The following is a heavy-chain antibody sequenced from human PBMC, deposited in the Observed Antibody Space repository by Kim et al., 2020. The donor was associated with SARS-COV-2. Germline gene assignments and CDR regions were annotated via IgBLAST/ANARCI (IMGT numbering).Heavy chain of an antibody. CDR3: ASRGRGSYYVGYYYYGMDV. J-gene: IGHJ6*02. CDR2: ISSSSSTI. Sequence: GGSLRLSCAASGFTFSSYSMNWVRQAPGKGLEWVSYISSSSSTIYYADSVKGRFTISRDNAKNSLYLQMNSLRDEDTAVYYCASRGRGSYYVGYYYYGMDVWGQGTTVTVSS. D-gene: IGHD1-26*01. V-gene: IGHV3-48*02. CDR1: GFTFSSYS.